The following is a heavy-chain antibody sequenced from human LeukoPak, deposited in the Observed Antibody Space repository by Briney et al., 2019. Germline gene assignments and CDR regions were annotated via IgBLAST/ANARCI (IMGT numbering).Heavy chain of an antibody. J-gene: IGHJ5*02. CDR1: GFTFRNSA. CDR2: ISDDGSKR. Sequence: PGRSLRLSCAGAGFTFRNSAFHWVRQAPGKGLEWVAVISDDGSKRFYADSVKGRFTISRDNSKDTLYLHMKTLRPEDTAVYYCARESGFMMVGVINADNWFDPWGQGTPVTVSS. CDR3: ARESGFMMVGVINADNWFDP. V-gene: IGHV3-30*04. D-gene: IGHD3-22*01.